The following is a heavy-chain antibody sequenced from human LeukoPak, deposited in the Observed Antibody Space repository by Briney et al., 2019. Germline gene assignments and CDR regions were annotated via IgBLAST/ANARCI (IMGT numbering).Heavy chain of an antibody. CDR1: GFTFSTYW. Sequence: GGSLRLSCAASGFTFSTYWMTWVRQAPGKGLEWVANIKQDGSEKNYVDSVKGRFTISRDNAKNSLYLQMNSLRAEDTALYYCARATDGALDIWGQGRVVTVSS. J-gene: IGHJ3*02. CDR3: ARATDGALDI. V-gene: IGHV3-7*01. D-gene: IGHD4-17*01. CDR2: IKQDGSEK.